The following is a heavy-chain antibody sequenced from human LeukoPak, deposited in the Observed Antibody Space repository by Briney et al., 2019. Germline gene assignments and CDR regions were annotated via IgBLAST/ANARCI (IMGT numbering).Heavy chain of an antibody. CDR2: IGTSSTTI. CDR1: GFTFSSYT. CDR3: ARDPEYSSSQYYFDY. Sequence: GGSLRLSCAASGFTFSSYTMNWVRQPPGKGLEWVSNIGTSSTTIYYADSVKGRFTISRDNAKNSLYLQMNSLRAEDTAVYYCARDPEYSSSQYYFDYWGQGTLVTVSS. V-gene: IGHV3-48*01. D-gene: IGHD6-6*01. J-gene: IGHJ4*02.